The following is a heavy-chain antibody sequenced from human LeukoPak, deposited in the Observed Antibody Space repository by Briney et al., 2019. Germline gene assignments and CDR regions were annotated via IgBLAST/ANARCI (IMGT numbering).Heavy chain of an antibody. J-gene: IGHJ1*01. V-gene: IGHV3-33*06. CDR3: AKDLLVYSSSLYLQH. D-gene: IGHD6-6*01. CDR2: ILYDGSNK. CDR1: GFTSSSYA. Sequence: PGGSLRLSPAPSGFTSSSYAMHWGPQAPGKGLEWVAVILYDGSNKYYADSVKGRFTISRDNSKNTLYLQMNSLRAEDTAVYYCAKDLLVYSSSLYLQHWGQGTLVTVSS.